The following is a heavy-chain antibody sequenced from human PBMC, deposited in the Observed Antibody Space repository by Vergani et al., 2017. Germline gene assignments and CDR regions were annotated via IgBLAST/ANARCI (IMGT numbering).Heavy chain of an antibody. D-gene: IGHD4-17*01. CDR3: ATPQTVTTGGMEV. J-gene: IGHJ6*02. CDR1: GYTFSNYY. Sequence: VQVVQSGAAVKKSGASVKVSCKTSGYTFSNYYMHWVRQAPGQGLEWMGLVDPEDGETIYAEKFKGRVTIAADTSTDTAHLELSSLRSEDTAVYYCATPQTVTTGGMEVWGQGTTVIVSS. V-gene: IGHV1-69-2*01. CDR2: VDPEDGET.